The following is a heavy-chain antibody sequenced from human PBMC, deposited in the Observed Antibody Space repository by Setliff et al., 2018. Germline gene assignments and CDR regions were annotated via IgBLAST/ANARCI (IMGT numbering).Heavy chain of an antibody. V-gene: IGHV1-69*13. Sequence: SVKVSCKASGDTLTTYAIHWVRQAPGQGLEWMGMIIPIFGSPHYAQRFQDRVIITADVSTRTAYMDLSSLRSEDTAIYYCARDSQLCFYYFDSWGRGTLVTVSS. CDR2: IIPIFGSP. CDR1: GDTLTTYA. J-gene: IGHJ4*02. D-gene: IGHD3-16*01. CDR3: ARDSQLCFYYFDS.